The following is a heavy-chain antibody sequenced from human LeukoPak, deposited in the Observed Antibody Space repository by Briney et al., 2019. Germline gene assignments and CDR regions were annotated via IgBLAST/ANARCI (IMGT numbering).Heavy chain of an antibody. D-gene: IGHD2-15*01. CDR3: ARSQGYCSGGSCLQGDWFDP. CDR2: IYPGDSDT. CDR1: GYSFTNYW. V-gene: IGHV5-51*01. J-gene: IGHJ5*02. Sequence: GESLKISCKGSGYSFTNYWIGWVRQMPGKGLEWMGIIYPGDSDTRYSPSFQGQVTISADKSISTAYLQWGSLKASDTAMYHCARSQGYCSGGSCLQGDWFDPWGQGTLVTVSS.